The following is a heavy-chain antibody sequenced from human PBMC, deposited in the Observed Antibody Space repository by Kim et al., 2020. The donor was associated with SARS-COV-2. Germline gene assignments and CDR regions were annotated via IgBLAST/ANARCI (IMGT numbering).Heavy chain of an antibody. Sequence: GGSLRLSCAASGFTFDDYGMSWVRQAPGKGLEWVSGINWNGGSTGYADSVKGRFTISRDNAKNSLYLQMNSLRAEDTALYHCARRGVQLWLGIDYYYGMDVWGQGTTVTVSS. J-gene: IGHJ6*02. D-gene: IGHD5-18*01. V-gene: IGHV3-20*01. CDR2: INWNGGST. CDR3: ARRGVQLWLGIDYYYGMDV. CDR1: GFTFDDYG.